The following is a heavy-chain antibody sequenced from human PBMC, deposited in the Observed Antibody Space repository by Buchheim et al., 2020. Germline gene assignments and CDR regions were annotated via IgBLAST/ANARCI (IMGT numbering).Heavy chain of an antibody. CDR2: ISYDGSNK. J-gene: IGHJ6*02. CDR3: AKDPVGGSHIWRYYYYGMDV. D-gene: IGHD2-15*01. CDR1: GFTFSSYG. V-gene: IGHV3-30*18. Sequence: QVQLVESGGGVVQPGRSLRLSCAASGFTFSSYGMHWVRQAPGKGLEWVAVISYDGSNKYYADSVKGRFTISRDNSKNTLYLQMNSLRAEDTAVYYCAKDPVGGSHIWRYYYYGMDVWGQGTT.